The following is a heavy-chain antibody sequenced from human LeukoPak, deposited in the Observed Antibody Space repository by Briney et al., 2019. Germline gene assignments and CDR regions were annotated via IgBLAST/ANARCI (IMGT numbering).Heavy chain of an antibody. CDR3: ARAGSGELLLYLDY. D-gene: IGHD3-10*01. CDR1: GFTFSSYS. Sequence: GGSLRLSCAASGFTFSSYSMNWVRQAPGKGLEWVSSISSSSSYIYYADSVKGRFTISRDNAKNSLYLQMNSLRAEDTAVYYCARAGSGELLLYLDYWGQGTLVTVSS. V-gene: IGHV3-21*01. J-gene: IGHJ4*02. CDR2: ISSSSSYI.